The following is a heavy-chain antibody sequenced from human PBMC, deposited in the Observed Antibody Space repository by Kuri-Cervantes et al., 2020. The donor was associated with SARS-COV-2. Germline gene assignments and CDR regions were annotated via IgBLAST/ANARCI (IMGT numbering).Heavy chain of an antibody. CDR1: GGSVSSGSYY. Sequence: SETLSLTCTVSGGSVSSGSYYWSWIRQPPGKGLEWIGYIYYSGSTNYNPSLKSRVTISVDTSKNQFSLKLSSVTAADTAVYYCARGSITIFGVVTSFDYWGQGTLVTVSS. CDR2: IYYSGST. V-gene: IGHV4-61*01. J-gene: IGHJ4*02. D-gene: IGHD3-3*01. CDR3: ARGSITIFGVVTSFDY.